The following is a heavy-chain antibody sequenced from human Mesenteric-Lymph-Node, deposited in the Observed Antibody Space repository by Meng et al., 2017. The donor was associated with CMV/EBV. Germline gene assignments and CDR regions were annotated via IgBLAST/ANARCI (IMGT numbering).Heavy chain of an antibody. D-gene: IGHD3-16*01. V-gene: IGHV5-51*01. Sequence: GGSLRLSCTGSGYSFTNYWIGWVRQMPGKGLEWMGIIYPGDSDTKYSPSFQGQVTISADKSISTAYLQCSSLKASDTAIFYCARGARGGSFDYWGQGTLVTVSS. J-gene: IGHJ4*02. CDR3: ARGARGGSFDY. CDR2: IYPGDSDT. CDR1: GYSFTNYW.